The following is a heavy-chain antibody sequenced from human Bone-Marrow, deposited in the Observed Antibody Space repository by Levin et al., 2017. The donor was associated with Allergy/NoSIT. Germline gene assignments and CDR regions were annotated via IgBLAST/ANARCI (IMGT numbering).Heavy chain of an antibody. D-gene: IGHD1-14*01. CDR3: AREPTGWFDP. V-gene: IGHV4-59*01. CDR2: IYYTGRT. Sequence: SETLSLTCTVSGISINSDAWSWIRQFPGKGLEWIGYIYYTGRTNYNPSLKNRVTISVDSSKTQFSLRLSSVTAADTAVYYCAREPTGWFDPWGQGTLVTVSS. J-gene: IGHJ5*02. CDR1: GISINSDA.